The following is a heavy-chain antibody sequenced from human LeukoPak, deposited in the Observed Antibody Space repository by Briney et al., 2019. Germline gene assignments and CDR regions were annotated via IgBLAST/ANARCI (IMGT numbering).Heavy chain of an antibody. CDR3: TKDPNGDYVGAFDP. V-gene: IGHV3-23*01. J-gene: IGHJ5*02. Sequence: QPGGSLRLSCAASGFTFSSFAMTWVRQAPGKGLEWVSSITGSHGPTYNTDSVKGRFTISRDNSQNTLYLQMNSLSAEDTAVYYCTKDPNGDYVGAFDPWGQGTLVTVSS. D-gene: IGHD4-17*01. CDR1: GFTFSSFA. CDR2: ITGSHGPT.